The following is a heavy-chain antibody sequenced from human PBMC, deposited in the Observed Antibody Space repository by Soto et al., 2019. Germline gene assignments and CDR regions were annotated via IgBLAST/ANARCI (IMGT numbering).Heavy chain of an antibody. J-gene: IGHJ4*02. CDR1: GFTFSSTA. CDR3: TKGGWGSVCAY. Sequence: EVQLLESGGGLVQPGGSLRLSCTASGFTFSSTAMSWVRQAPGKGLEWVSGIGRGGDRHYADSVRGRFTISRENSKNTGDLQMNSLSADDTALYLCTKGGWGSVCAYWGQGTLLTVSS. V-gene: IGHV3-23*01. CDR2: IGRGGDR. D-gene: IGHD7-27*01.